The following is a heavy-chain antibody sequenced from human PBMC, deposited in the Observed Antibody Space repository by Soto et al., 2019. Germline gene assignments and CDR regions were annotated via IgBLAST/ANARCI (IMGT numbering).Heavy chain of an antibody. CDR2: IYYSGST. Sequence: SETLSLTCTVSGGSISSYYWSWIRQPPGKGLEWIWYIYYSGSTNYNPSLKSRVTISVDTSKNQFSLKLSSVTAADTAVYYCARVGYCTNGVCYPPWFDPWGQGTLVTVSS. V-gene: IGHV4-59*01. J-gene: IGHJ5*02. CDR3: ARVGYCTNGVCYPPWFDP. D-gene: IGHD2-8*01. CDR1: GGSISSYY.